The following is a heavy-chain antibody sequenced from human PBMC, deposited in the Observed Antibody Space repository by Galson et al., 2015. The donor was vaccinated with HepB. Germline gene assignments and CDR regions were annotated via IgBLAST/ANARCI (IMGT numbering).Heavy chain of an antibody. V-gene: IGHV3-23*01. Sequence: SLRLSCAASGFTFYYYAMSWVRQAPGKGLEWISAITPSGDNTYSADSMKGRFTISRDNSRNTLFLQMNSLRAGDTAIYFCAKVFPEKTDGWYRQALYYFDSWGHGTRVTVSS. CDR1: GFTFYYYA. J-gene: IGHJ4*01. D-gene: IGHD6-19*01. CDR3: AKVFPEKTDGWYRQALYYFDS. CDR2: ITPSGDNT.